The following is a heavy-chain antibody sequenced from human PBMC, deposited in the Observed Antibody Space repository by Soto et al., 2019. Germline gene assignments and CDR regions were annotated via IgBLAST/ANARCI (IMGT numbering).Heavy chain of an antibody. CDR1: GGTFSSYT. CDR2: IIPILGIA. CDR3: ARGFGEWSHNTLDYYYYYMDV. D-gene: IGHD3-10*01. V-gene: IGHV1-69*02. Sequence: QVQLVQSGAEVKKPGSSVKVSCKASGGTFSSYTISWVRQAPGQGLEWMGRIIPILGIANYAQKFQGRVTITADKSTITAYMEQSSLRSEDTAVYYCARGFGEWSHNTLDYYYYYMDVWGKGTTVTVSS. J-gene: IGHJ6*03.